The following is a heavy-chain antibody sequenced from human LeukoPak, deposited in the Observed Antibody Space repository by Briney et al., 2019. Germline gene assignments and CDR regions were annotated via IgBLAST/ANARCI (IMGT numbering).Heavy chain of an antibody. Sequence: SETLSLTCTVSGGPISGYFWTWIRQPAGKGLEWIGRIYSSGSNNYNPSLKSRVTMSLDTSKNHFSLNLTSVTAADTAVYYCARELSVTTDSYYYYYYMDVWGKGTTVTVSS. V-gene: IGHV4-4*07. CDR3: ARELSVTTDSYYYYYYMDV. CDR2: IYSSGSN. J-gene: IGHJ6*03. D-gene: IGHD4-11*01. CDR1: GGPISGYF.